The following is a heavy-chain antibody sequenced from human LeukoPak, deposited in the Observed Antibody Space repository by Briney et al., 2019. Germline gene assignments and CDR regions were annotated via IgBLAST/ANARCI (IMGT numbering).Heavy chain of an antibody. CDR2: INHSGST. CDR3: ARVIRYYDILTGYYFYYYYYYMDV. CDR1: GGSFSGYY. Sequence: SETLSLTCAVYGGSFSGYYWSWIRQPPGKGLEWIGEINHSGSTNYNPSLKSRVTISVDTSKNQFSLKLSSVTAADTAVYYCARVIRYYDILTGYYFYYYYYYMDVWGKGTTVTVSS. V-gene: IGHV4-34*01. J-gene: IGHJ6*03. D-gene: IGHD3-9*01.